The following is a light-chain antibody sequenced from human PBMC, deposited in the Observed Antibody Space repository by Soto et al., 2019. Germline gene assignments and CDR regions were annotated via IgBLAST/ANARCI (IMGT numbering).Light chain of an antibody. CDR2: DAS. CDR3: QQYNNWPPIT. Sequence: EIVMTQSPASLSVSPGEIAALSCSASQSVGRNLAWYQQKPGQAPRLLIYDASTRATGIPARFSGGGSGTEFTLSISSLQSEDFAVYYCQQYNNWPPITFGQGTRLEIK. J-gene: IGKJ5*01. CDR1: QSVGRN. V-gene: IGKV3-15*01.